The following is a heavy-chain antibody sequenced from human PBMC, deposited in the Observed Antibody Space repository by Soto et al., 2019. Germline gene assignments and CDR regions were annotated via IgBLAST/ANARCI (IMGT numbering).Heavy chain of an antibody. D-gene: IGHD6-6*01. CDR3: ARSDSSSSMVNDY. J-gene: IGHJ4*02. Sequence: QVQLQQWGAGLLKPSETLSLTCAVYGGSFSGYYWSWIRQPPGKGLEWIGEINHSGSTNYNPSLKRRVTISVDTSKNQCSLKLSSVTAADTAVYYCARSDSSSSMVNDYWGQGTLVTVSS. CDR1: GGSFSGYY. V-gene: IGHV4-34*01. CDR2: INHSGST.